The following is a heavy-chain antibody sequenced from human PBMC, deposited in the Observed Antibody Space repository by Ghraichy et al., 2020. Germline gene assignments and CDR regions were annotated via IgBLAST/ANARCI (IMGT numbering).Heavy chain of an antibody. J-gene: IGHJ2*01. CDR2: ITGIRITI. D-gene: IGHD6-13*01. CDR1: GFTFSDYS. CDR3: ARLPLPRRAAVGDWYFEL. V-gene: IGHV3-48*01. Sequence: GGSLRLSCEGSGFTFSDYSMNWVRLAPRKALEWVSNITGIRITIFYTDSVKGRFTISRDNSKNSLYLHMNSLSAEDTAVYYCARLPLPRRAAVGDWYFELWGRGTLFTVSS.